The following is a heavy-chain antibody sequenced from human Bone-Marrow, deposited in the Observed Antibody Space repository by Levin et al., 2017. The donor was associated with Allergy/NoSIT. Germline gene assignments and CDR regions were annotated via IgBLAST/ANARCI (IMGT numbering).Heavy chain of an antibody. J-gene: IGHJ4*02. Sequence: GGSLRLSCAASGFTFSSYGMHWVRQAPGKGLEWVAVISYDGSNKYYADSVKGRFTISRDNSKNTLYLQMNSLRAEDTAVYYCAKDQPRRRIAAAGLRFDYWGQGTLVTVSS. CDR2: ISYDGSNK. V-gene: IGHV3-30*18. CDR3: AKDQPRRRIAAAGLRFDY. D-gene: IGHD6-13*01. CDR1: GFTFSSYG.